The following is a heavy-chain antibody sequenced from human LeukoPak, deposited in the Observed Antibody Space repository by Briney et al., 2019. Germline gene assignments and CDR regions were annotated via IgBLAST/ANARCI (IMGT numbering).Heavy chain of an antibody. J-gene: IGHJ5*02. CDR2: IYYSGST. CDR1: GGSISSSSYY. D-gene: IGHD2-2*01. CDR3: ARLYLVVDP. V-gene: IGHV4-39*01. Sequence: PSETLSLTCTVSGGSISSSSYYWGWIRQPPGKGLEWIGSIYYSGSTYYNPSLKSRVTISVDTSKNQFSLKLSSVTAADTAVYYCARLYLVVDPWGQGTLVTVSS.